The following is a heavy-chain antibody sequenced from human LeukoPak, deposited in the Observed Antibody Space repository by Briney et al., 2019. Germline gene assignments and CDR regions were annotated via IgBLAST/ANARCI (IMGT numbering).Heavy chain of an antibody. Sequence: GSSVKVSCKASGGTFSSYAISWVRQAPGQGLEWMGRIIPIFGTANYAQKFQGRVTITTDESTSTAYMELSSLRSEDTAEYYCARGESGAPNWYFDLWGRGTLVTVSS. V-gene: IGHV1-69*05. D-gene: IGHD2/OR15-2a*01. J-gene: IGHJ2*01. CDR1: GGTFSSYA. CDR2: IIPIFGTA. CDR3: ARGESGAPNWYFDL.